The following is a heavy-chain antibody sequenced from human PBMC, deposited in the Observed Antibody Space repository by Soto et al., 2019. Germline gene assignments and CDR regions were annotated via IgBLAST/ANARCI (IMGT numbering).Heavy chain of an antibody. Sequence: GGSLRLSCAASGFTFSSYGMHWVRQAPGKGLEWVAVISYDGSNKYYADSVKGRFTISRDNSKNTLYLQMNSLRAEDTAVYYCAKAHIRYCSGGSCQTEIYWYFDLWGRGTLVTVSS. V-gene: IGHV3-30*18. CDR2: ISYDGSNK. CDR1: GFTFSSYG. D-gene: IGHD2-15*01. CDR3: AKAHIRYCSGGSCQTEIYWYFDL. J-gene: IGHJ2*01.